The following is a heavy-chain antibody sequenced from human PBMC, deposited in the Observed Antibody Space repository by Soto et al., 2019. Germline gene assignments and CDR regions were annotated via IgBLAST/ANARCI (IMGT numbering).Heavy chain of an antibody. J-gene: IGHJ5*02. Sequence: PLETLSLTCTVSGGSISSYYWSWIRQPPGKGLEWIGYIYYSGSTNYNPSLKSRVTISVDTSKNQFSLKLSSVTAADTAVYYCARHPETNWFDPWGQGTLVTVSS. CDR2: IYYSGST. CDR1: GGSISSYY. CDR3: ARHPETNWFDP. V-gene: IGHV4-59*08.